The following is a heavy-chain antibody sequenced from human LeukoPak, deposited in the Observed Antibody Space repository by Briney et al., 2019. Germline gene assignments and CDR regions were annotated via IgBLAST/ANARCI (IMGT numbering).Heavy chain of an antibody. CDR3: ASAYCSSTSCYAFDY. CDR1: GYTFTGYY. Sequence: ASVKVSCKASGYTFTGYYMHWVRQAPGQGLEWMGRINPNSGGTNYAQKFQGRVTMTRDTSISTAYMELSRLRSDDTAVYYCASAYCSSTSCYAFDYWGQGTLVTVSS. J-gene: IGHJ4*02. CDR2: INPNSGGT. V-gene: IGHV1-2*06. D-gene: IGHD2-2*01.